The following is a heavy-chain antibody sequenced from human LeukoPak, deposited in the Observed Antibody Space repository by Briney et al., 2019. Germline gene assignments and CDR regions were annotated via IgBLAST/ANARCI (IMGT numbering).Heavy chain of an antibody. CDR3: ARAHYDSSSWYYFDY. Sequence: GASVKVSCKASGYTFTSYAMNWVRQAPGQGLEWMGGIIPIFGTANYAQKFQGRVTITADESTSTAYMELSSLRSEDTAVYYCARAHYDSSSWYYFDYWGQGTLVTVSS. V-gene: IGHV1-69*13. CDR2: IIPIFGTA. CDR1: GYTFTSYA. D-gene: IGHD6-13*01. J-gene: IGHJ4*02.